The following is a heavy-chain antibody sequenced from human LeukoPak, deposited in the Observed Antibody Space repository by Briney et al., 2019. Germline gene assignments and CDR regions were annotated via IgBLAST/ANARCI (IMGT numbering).Heavy chain of an antibody. CDR3: ARASYYDPPRGYYYYMDV. CDR2: IYTSGST. V-gene: IGHV4-4*09. J-gene: IGHJ6*03. D-gene: IGHD3-3*01. CDR1: GGSISSYY. Sequence: SETLSLTCTVSGGSISSYYWSWIRQPPGKGLEWIGYIYTSGSTSYNPSLKSRVTISVDTSKNQFSLKLSSVTAADTAVYYCARASYYDPPRGYYYYMDVWGKGTTVTVSS.